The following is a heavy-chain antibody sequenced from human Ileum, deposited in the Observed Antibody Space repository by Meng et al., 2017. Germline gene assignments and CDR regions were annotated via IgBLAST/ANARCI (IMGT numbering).Heavy chain of an antibody. J-gene: IGHJ4*02. Sequence: QVQVQESGPGLIKSSGTLCLTCSVSGGSISTSDWWSWVRQPPGKGLEWIGEIHHSGSTNYNPSLKSRVTISVDKSKNQFSLKLNSVTAADTAVYYCAREWSGSYRHFDYWGQGTLVTVSS. V-gene: IGHV4-4*02. CDR1: GGSISTSDW. CDR2: IHHSGST. CDR3: AREWSGSYRHFDY. D-gene: IGHD1-26*01.